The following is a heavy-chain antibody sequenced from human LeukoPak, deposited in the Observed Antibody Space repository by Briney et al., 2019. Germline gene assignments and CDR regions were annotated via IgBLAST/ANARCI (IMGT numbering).Heavy chain of an antibody. CDR1: AASFMSSCHH. CDR2: VYYGRTT. CDR3: VRHDGRGGATMGAFDS. D-gene: IGHD5-12*01. V-gene: IGHV4-39*01. J-gene: IGHJ5*01. Sequence: PSESLALTLTVSAASFMSSCHHWGWIRQSPGKGLEWIGTVYYGRTTYYNPSLDGRVTISLDTSANRFSLQLNSVTAADTAVYYCVRHDGRGGATMGAFDSWGQGSLVTVSS.